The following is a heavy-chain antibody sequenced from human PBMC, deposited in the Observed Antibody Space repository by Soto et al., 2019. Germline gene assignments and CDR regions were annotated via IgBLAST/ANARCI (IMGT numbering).Heavy chain of an antibody. J-gene: IGHJ6*02. D-gene: IGHD5-12*01. CDR3: ARDPSIVATMGSIYYYYGMDG. V-gene: IGHV3-7*01. CDR2: IKQDGSEK. Sequence: EVQLVESGGGLVQTGGSLRLSCAASGFAFSTYWMTWVRQAPGKGLEWVANIKQDGSEKYYVDSVKGRFTISRDHAKNSLYLQMNSLRAEDTAGYYCARDPSIVATMGSIYYYYGMDGWGQGTTVTVSS. CDR1: GFAFSTYW.